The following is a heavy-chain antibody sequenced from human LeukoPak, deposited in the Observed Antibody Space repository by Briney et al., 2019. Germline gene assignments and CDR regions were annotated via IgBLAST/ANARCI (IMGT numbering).Heavy chain of an antibody. V-gene: IGHV4-30-2*01. J-gene: IGHJ4*02. CDR1: GGSISSGGYY. Sequence: SQTLSLTCTVSGGSISSGGYYWSWIRQPPGKGLEWIGYIYHSGSTYYNPSLKGRVTISVDTSKNQFSLKLSSVTAADTAVYYCASPQQGADYSNPGLVYWGQGTLVTVSP. D-gene: IGHD4-11*01. CDR3: ASPQQGADYSNPGLVY. CDR2: IYHSGST.